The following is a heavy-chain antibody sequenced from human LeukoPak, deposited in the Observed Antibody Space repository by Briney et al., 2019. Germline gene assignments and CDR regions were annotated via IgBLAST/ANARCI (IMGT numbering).Heavy chain of an antibody. CDR2: MYYGGST. Sequence: KTSETLSLTCTISGGSLNNYFWTWIRQPPGRGLEWIGYMYYGGSTNYNPALKSRVTTSVDPSNNQFSLKLSSVTAADTAVYYCARGYITMTPYSFDIWGQGTMVTVSS. CDR1: GGSLNNYF. D-gene: IGHD3-22*01. J-gene: IGHJ3*02. V-gene: IGHV4-59*01. CDR3: ARGYITMTPYSFDI.